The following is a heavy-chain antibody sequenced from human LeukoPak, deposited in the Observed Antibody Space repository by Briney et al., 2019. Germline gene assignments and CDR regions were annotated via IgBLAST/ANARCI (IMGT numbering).Heavy chain of an antibody. CDR1: GYSISSGYY. D-gene: IGHD3-22*01. Sequence: SETLSLTCAVSGYSISSGYYWGWIRQPPGKGLEWIGSIYHSGGTHYNPSLKSRVTISVDTSKNQFSLKLNSVTAADTAVYYCARQFYESRSPHAKYFQHWGQGTLVTVSS. CDR2: IYHSGGT. CDR3: ARQFYESRSPHAKYFQH. J-gene: IGHJ1*01. V-gene: IGHV4-38-2*01.